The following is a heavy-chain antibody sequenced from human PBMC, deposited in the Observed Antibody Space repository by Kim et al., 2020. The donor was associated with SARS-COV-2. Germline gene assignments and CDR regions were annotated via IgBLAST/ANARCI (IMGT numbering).Heavy chain of an antibody. CDR1: GYTFTGYY. CDR3: ARDGGYSYGYGWFDP. D-gene: IGHD5-18*01. J-gene: IGHJ5*02. Sequence: ASVKVSCKASGYTFTGYYMHWVRQAPGQGLEWMGWINPNSGGTNYAQKFQGRVTMTRDTSISTAYMELSRLRSDDTAVYYCARDGGYSYGYGWFDPWGQGTLVTVSS. V-gene: IGHV1-2*02. CDR2: INPNSGGT.